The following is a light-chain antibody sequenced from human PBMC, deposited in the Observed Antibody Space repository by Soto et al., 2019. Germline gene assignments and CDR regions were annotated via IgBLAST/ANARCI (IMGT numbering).Light chain of an antibody. J-gene: IGKJ4*01. CDR3: QHYDNFPVT. V-gene: IGKV1-33*01. Sequence: DIQMTQSPSSLSASVGDRVTITCQASQDITNYLNWYQQRTGKAPQLLIYEASNLQTRVSSRFSGSGSGTDFTFNISSLQTEDIATYYCQHYDNFPVTFGGGTKVEIK. CDR2: EAS. CDR1: QDITNY.